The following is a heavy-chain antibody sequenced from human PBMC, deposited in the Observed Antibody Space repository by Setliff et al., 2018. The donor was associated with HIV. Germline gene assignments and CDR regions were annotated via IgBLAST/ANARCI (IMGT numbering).Heavy chain of an antibody. J-gene: IGHJ4*02. CDR3: ARAAAGNTGPFDL. V-gene: IGHV4-38-2*01. Sequence: TLSLTCAVSGYSISSGYYWGWIRQPPGKGLEWIGSIYHSESTYYNPSLKSRVTISVDTSKNQFSLKLTSVTASDTAVYYCARAAAGNTGPFDLWGQGSPGTVS. CDR2: IYHSEST. CDR1: GYSISSGYY. D-gene: IGHD4-17*01.